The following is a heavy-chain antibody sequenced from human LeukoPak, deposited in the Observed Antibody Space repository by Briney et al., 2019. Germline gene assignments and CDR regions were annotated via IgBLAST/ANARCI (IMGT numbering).Heavy chain of an antibody. CDR3: ARDRAGGAYHYDSSGYYY. CDR1: GFTFSHFG. Sequence: GRSLRLSCEASGFTFSHFGMHWVRQAPGKGLEWVSYISSSTSTIYYADSVRGRFTISRDNAKNSLYLQMNSLRAEDTAVYYCARDRAGGAYHYDSSGYYYWGQGTLVTVSS. V-gene: IGHV3-48*01. J-gene: IGHJ4*02. CDR2: ISSSTSTI. D-gene: IGHD3-22*01.